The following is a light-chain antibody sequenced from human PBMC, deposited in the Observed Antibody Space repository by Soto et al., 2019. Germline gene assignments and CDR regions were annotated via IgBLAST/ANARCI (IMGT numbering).Light chain of an antibody. CDR2: EVS. Sequence: QSALTQPPSASGSPGQSVTISCTGTSSDVGGYNYVSWYQQHPGKAPKLMIYEVSKRPSGVPDRFSGSKSGNTASLTVSGLPAEDEADYYCSSYAGSNNLYVFGPGTKVTVL. V-gene: IGLV2-8*01. J-gene: IGLJ1*01. CDR3: SSYAGSNNLYV. CDR1: SSDVGGYNY.